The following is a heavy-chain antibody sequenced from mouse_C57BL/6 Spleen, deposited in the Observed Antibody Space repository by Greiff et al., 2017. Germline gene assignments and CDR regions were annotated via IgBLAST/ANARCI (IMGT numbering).Heavy chain of an antibody. J-gene: IGHJ4*01. D-gene: IGHD1-1*01. CDR1: GFTFSDYG. CDR3: ARHYYGSSYGYAMDD. V-gene: IGHV5-17*01. CDR2: ISSGSSTI. Sequence: EVKLEEPGGGLVKPGGSLKLSCAASGFTFSDYGMHWVRQAPEKGLEWVAYISSGSSTIYYADTVKGRFTFSRDNAKNTMFLQMTSLRSEDTAMYYCARHYYGSSYGYAMDDWGQGTSVTVSS.